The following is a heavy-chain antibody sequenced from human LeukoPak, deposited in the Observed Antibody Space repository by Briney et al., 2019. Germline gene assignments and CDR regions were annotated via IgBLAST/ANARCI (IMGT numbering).Heavy chain of an antibody. J-gene: IGHJ4*02. CDR1: GFTFSSYS. CDR2: ISSSSSYI. Sequence: PGGSLRLSCAASGFTFSSYSMNWVRQAAGKGLEWVSSISSSSSYIYYADSVKGRFTISRDNAKNSLYLQMNSLTAEDTAVYYGARATYCSSTSCYPYWFDCWGQGTLVTVSS. V-gene: IGHV3-21*01. D-gene: IGHD2-2*01. CDR3: ARATYCSSTSCYPYWFDC.